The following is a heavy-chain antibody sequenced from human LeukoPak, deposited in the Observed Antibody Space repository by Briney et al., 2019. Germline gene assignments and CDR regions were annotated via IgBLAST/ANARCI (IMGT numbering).Heavy chain of an antibody. CDR1: GYTFTGYY. D-gene: IGHD6-13*01. J-gene: IGHJ5*02. V-gene: IGHV1-2*02. CDR2: INPNSGGT. Sequence: ASVKVSCKASGYTFTGYYMHWVRQAPGQGLEWMGWINPNSGGTNYAQKFQGRVTTTRDTSISTAYMELSRLRSDDAAVYYCARGSSRTYNWFDPWGQGTLVTVSS. CDR3: ARGSSRTYNWFDP.